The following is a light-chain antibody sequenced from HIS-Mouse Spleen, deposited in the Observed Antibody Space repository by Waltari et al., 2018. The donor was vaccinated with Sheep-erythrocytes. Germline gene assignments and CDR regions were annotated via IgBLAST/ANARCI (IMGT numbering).Light chain of an antibody. J-gene: IGLJ1*01. Sequence: QSALTQPRSVSGSPGQSVTISCTGTSSDVGGYNYVSWYQQHPGKAPKLMIYDVSTRPSGFPDRFSGSKSGNPASLTISGLQAEDEADYYCCSYAGSYNHVFATGTKVTVL. CDR2: DVS. CDR1: SSDVGGYNY. V-gene: IGLV2-11*01. CDR3: CSYAGSYNHV.